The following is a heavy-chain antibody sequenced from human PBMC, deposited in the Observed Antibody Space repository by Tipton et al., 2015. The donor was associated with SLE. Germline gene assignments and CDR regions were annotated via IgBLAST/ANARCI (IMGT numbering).Heavy chain of an antibody. Sequence: TLSLTCTVSGGSISSYYWSWIRQPPGKGLEWIGYIFYTGRPHYNPSLKSRVTISVDTAKSQFSLRLTSVTAADTAVYYCARVGRDGYNFDYWGQGTLVTVSS. D-gene: IGHD5-24*01. V-gene: IGHV4-59*08. CDR2: IFYTGRP. CDR1: GGSISSYY. J-gene: IGHJ4*02. CDR3: ARVGRDGYNFDY.